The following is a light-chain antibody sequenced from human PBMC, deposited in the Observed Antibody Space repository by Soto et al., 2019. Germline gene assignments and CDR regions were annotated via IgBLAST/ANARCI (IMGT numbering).Light chain of an antibody. CDR1: QTVSHN. CDR2: GAS. J-gene: IGKJ4*01. Sequence: EIVMTQSPATLSVSPGERATLSCRTSQTVSHNLAWYQQKLGQDPRLLIYGASARATGIPARFSGSGSETEFTLTISSLQSEDFAVYYCQQYQSWPLTFGGGTKVDIK. CDR3: QQYQSWPLT. V-gene: IGKV3-15*01.